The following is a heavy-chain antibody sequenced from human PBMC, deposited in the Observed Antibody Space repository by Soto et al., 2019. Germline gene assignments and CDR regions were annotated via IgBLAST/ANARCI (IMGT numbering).Heavy chain of an antibody. CDR1: GYTFTAYY. Sequence: QVQLVQSGAEVKKPGASVKVSCKASGYTFTAYYMHWVRQAPGQGLEWMGWINPNSGGTYHAQNFQGRVTMTRDTPTTAYMELASLRSDDTAVYYCARGGGRGYNELDPWGHGTLVIVSS. CDR3: ARGGGRGYNELDP. J-gene: IGHJ5*02. V-gene: IGHV1-2*02. D-gene: IGHD5-12*01. CDR2: INPNSGGT.